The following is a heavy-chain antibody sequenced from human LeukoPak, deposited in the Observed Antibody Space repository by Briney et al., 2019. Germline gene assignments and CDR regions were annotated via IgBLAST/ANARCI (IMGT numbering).Heavy chain of an antibody. CDR2: IKQDGSEK. CDR3: ARGRSDYFY. V-gene: IGHV3-7*04. CDR1: GFTFSDYY. J-gene: IGHJ4*02. Sequence: GGSLRLSCVASGFTFSDYYMSWIRQAPGKGLESVANIKQDGSEKYYVDSVKGRFTISRDNAKNSLYLQMNSLRAEDTAVYYCARGRSDYFYWGQGTLVTVSS. D-gene: IGHD4-17*01.